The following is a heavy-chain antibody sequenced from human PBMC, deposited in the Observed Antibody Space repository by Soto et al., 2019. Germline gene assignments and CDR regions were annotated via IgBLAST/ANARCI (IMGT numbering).Heavy chain of an antibody. J-gene: IGHJ6*02. Sequence: SGGSLRLSCAASGFTFSSYWMSWVRQAPGKGLEWVANIKQDGSEKYYVDSVKGRFTISRDNAKNSLYLQMNSLRAEDTAVYYCARDRYYYDSSGYYPYYYYYYGMDVWGQGTTVTVSS. CDR1: GFTFSSYW. D-gene: IGHD3-22*01. CDR2: IKQDGSEK. V-gene: IGHV3-7*01. CDR3: ARDRYYYDSSGYYPYYYYYYGMDV.